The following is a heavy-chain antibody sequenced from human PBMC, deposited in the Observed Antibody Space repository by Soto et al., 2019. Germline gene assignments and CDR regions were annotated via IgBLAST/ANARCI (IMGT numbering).Heavy chain of an antibody. CDR3: AIQHQYGDYVNWFDP. J-gene: IGHJ5*02. Sequence: ASVKVSCKVSGYTLTELSMHWVRQAPGKGLEWMGGFDPEDGETIYAQKFQGRVTMTEDTSTDTAYMELSSLRSEDTAVYYCAIQHQYGDYVNWFDPWGQGTLVTVSS. CDR1: GYTLTELS. CDR2: FDPEDGET. D-gene: IGHD4-17*01. V-gene: IGHV1-24*01.